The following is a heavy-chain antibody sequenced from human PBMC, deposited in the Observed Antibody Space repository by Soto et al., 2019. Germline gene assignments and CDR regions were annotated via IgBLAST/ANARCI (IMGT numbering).Heavy chain of an antibody. CDR1: GFTFSSYV. Sequence: PGGSLRLSCAASGFTFSSYVMHWVRQSPGKGLEWVAVIWYDGSNKYYADSVKGRFTISRDNSKNTLYLQMNSLRAEDTAVYYCASEMTALDYYYYGMDVWGQGTTVTVSS. V-gene: IGHV3-33*01. D-gene: IGHD1-1*01. J-gene: IGHJ6*02. CDR2: IWYDGSNK. CDR3: ASEMTALDYYYYGMDV.